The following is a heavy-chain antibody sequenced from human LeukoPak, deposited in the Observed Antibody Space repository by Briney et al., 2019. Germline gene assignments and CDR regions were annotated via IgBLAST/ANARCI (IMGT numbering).Heavy chain of an antibody. J-gene: IGHJ4*02. D-gene: IGHD4-17*01. CDR1: GGSISSSSYY. V-gene: IGHV4-39*01. Sequence: SETLSLTCTVSGGSISSSSYYWGWIRQPPGKGLEWIGSIYYSGSTYYNPSLKSRVTISVDTSKNQFSLKLSSVTAADTAVYYCARHNGDQTFGYWGQGTLVTVSS. CDR3: ARHNGDQTFGY. CDR2: IYYSGST.